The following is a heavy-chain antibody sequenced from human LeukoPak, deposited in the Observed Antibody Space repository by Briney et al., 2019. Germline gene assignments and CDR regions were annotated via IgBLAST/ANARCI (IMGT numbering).Heavy chain of an antibody. CDR1: GFSLSTSGMC. J-gene: IGHJ4*02. D-gene: IGHD3-10*01. V-gene: IGHV2-70*11. Sequence: RESGPALVKPTRTLALTCTFSGFSLSTSGMCVSWIRQPPGKALEWLARIDWDDDKYYSTSLKTRLTISKDTSKNQVVLTMTNMDPVDTATYYCARCGLLWFGEPTYFDYWGQGTLVTVSS. CDR2: IDWDDDK. CDR3: ARCGLLWFGEPTYFDY.